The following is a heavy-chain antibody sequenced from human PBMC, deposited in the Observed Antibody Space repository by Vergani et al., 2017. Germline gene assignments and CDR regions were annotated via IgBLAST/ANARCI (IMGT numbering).Heavy chain of an antibody. CDR1: GLVFSDYT. CDR3: AKSLPRTRITIFGVAYDAFDI. J-gene: IGHJ3*02. D-gene: IGHD3-3*01. V-gene: IGHV3-23*04. CDR2: ISGSATGGVT. Sequence: EVQLVESGGDLAQPGGSLTLSCVAYGLVFSDYTMSWVRQAPGRGLEWVSIISGSATGGVTYVADSVKGRFTIFRDNSKNTLYLQMNSLRAEDTAVYYCAKSLPRTRITIFGVAYDAFDIWGQGTMVTVSS.